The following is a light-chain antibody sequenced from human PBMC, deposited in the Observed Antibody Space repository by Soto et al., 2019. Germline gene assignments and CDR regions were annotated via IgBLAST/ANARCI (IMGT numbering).Light chain of an antibody. Sequence: EIVMTQSPAALSVSPGERVTLSCRASQSVRGNLAWYQQKPGQAPRLLIYGASTRATGIPARFSGSGSGTEFTLTITSLQSEDFAVYYCQQYNNWPPYTFGQGTKLEIK. CDR2: GAS. CDR3: QQYNNWPPYT. V-gene: IGKV3-15*01. CDR1: QSVRGN. J-gene: IGKJ2*01.